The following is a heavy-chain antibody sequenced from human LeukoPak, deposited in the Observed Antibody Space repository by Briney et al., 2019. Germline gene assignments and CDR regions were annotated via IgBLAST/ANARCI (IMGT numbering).Heavy chain of an antibody. CDR2: IIASSGAT. J-gene: IGHJ4*02. CDR3: AKGGYDYIEVAYFDF. V-gene: IGHV3-23*01. Sequence: PGGSLRLSCAASGFSFNSYAMSWVRQAPGKGLEWVSIIIASSGATFYADSVKGRFTISRDTSENTLYLQLNSLRLEDTAVYYCAKGGYDYIEVAYFDFWGQGTLVTVSS. D-gene: IGHD5-12*01. CDR1: GFSFNSYA.